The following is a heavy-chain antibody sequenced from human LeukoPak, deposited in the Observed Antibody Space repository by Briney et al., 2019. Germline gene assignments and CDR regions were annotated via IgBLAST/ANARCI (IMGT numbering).Heavy chain of an antibody. CDR2: IYPGDSDT. CDR1: GYSFTSYW. J-gene: IGHJ4*02. CDR3: ARQGGVLWFGAEFDY. Sequence: GESLKISCKGSGYSFTSYWIGWVRQMPGKGQEWMGIIYPGDSDTRYSPSFQGQVTISADKSISTAYLQWSSLKASDTAMYYCARQGGVLWFGAEFDYWGQGTLVTVSS. V-gene: IGHV5-51*01. D-gene: IGHD3-10*01.